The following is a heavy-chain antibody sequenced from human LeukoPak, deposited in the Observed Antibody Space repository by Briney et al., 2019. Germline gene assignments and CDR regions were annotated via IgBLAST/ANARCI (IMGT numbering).Heavy chain of an antibody. Sequence: SETLSLTCTVSGGSISSYYWSWIRQPPGKGLEWIGYIYYSGSTNYNPSLKSRVTISVDTSKNQFSLKLSSVTAADTAVYYCAREKTPAAFVDYWGQGTLVTVSS. CDR2: IYYSGST. D-gene: IGHD2-2*01. CDR1: GGSISSYY. V-gene: IGHV4-59*08. J-gene: IGHJ4*02. CDR3: AREKTPAAFVDY.